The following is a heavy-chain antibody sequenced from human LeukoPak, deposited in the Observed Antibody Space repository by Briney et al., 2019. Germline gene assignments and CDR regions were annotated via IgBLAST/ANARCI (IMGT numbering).Heavy chain of an antibody. CDR1: GFTFSSYE. Sequence: GGSLRLSCAASGFTFSSYEMNWVRQAPGKGLEWVSYISSSGSTYYADSVRGRFTISRDNSRNTLYLQMNSLRAEDTAVYYCAKDDRWLQFCCWGQGTLVTVSA. V-gene: IGHV3-23*01. CDR3: AKDDRWLQFCC. D-gene: IGHD5-24*01. CDR2: ISSSGST. J-gene: IGHJ4*02.